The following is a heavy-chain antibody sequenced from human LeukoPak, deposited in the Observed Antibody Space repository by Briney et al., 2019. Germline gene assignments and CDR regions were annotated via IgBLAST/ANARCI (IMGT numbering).Heavy chain of an antibody. CDR1: GYTFTSYD. Sequence: ASVKVSCKASGYTFTSYDINWVRQATGQGLEWMGWMNPNSGNTGYAQKLQGRVTITRNTSISTAYMELSSLRSEDTAVYYCAKAEYSSPRGAFDIWGQGTMVTVSS. J-gene: IGHJ3*02. CDR2: MNPNSGNT. D-gene: IGHD6-13*01. V-gene: IGHV1-8*03. CDR3: AKAEYSSPRGAFDI.